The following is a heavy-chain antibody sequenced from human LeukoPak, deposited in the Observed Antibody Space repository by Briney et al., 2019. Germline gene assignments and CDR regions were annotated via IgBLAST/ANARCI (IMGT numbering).Heavy chain of an antibody. CDR3: AREGLGGGYSSSSGPSDAFDI. CDR2: INPSSGGT. CDR1: GYTFTGYY. J-gene: IGHJ3*02. Sequence: ASVKVSCKASGYTFTGYYMHWVRQAPGQGLEWMGWINPSSGGTNYAQKFQGRVTMTRDTSISTAYMELSRLRSDDTAVYYCAREGLGGGYSSSSGPSDAFDIWGQGTMVTVSS. D-gene: IGHD6-6*01. V-gene: IGHV1-2*02.